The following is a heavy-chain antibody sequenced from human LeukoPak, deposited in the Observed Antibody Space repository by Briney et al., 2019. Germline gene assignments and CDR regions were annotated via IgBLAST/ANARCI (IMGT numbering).Heavy chain of an antibody. CDR1: RYIFTSYW. D-gene: IGHD6-13*01. J-gene: IGHJ4*02. CDR2: IYPGDSDT. V-gene: IGHV5-51*01. Sequence: PGESLKIPCKGSRYIFTSYWMGWVRRMPGKGLEWMGIIYPGDSDTRYSASYQGEVTISADKSITTAYLQWSSLKASDTASNYCVRPYSSSWSRDYWGQGTLVTVSS. CDR3: VRPYSSSWSRDY.